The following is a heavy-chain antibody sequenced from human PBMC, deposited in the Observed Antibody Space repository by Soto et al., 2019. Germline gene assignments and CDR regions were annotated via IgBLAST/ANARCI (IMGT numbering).Heavy chain of an antibody. CDR3: AKDLSSRIPYYYGMDV. V-gene: IGHV3-15*01. CDR2: IKSTVDGGTT. CDR1: EFTFSNAW. D-gene: IGHD3-16*01. J-gene: IGHJ6*02. Sequence: GGSLRLSCAASEFTFSNAWMNWVRQAPGKGLEWVGRIKSTVDGGTTDYAAPVKGRFTISRDDSKNTLYLQMNSLRAEDTAVYYCAKDLSSRIPYYYGMDVWGQGTTVTVSS.